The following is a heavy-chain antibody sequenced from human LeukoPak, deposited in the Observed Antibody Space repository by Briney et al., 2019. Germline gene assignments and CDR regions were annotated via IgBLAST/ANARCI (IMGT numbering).Heavy chain of an antibody. CDR3: ASGEGGEFFDY. Sequence: SETLSLTCTVSGSSISSYYWSWIRQPPGKGLEWIGYIYYSGSTNYNPSLKSRVTISVDTSKNQFSLKLSSVTAADTAVYYCASGEGGEFFDYWGQGTLVTVSS. V-gene: IGHV4-59*01. CDR1: GSSISSYY. D-gene: IGHD3-10*01. CDR2: IYYSGST. J-gene: IGHJ4*02.